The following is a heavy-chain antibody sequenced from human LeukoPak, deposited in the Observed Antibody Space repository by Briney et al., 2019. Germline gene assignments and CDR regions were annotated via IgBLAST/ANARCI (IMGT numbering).Heavy chain of an antibody. V-gene: IGHV3-66*01. CDR3: ARAEGSSWFTY. CDR1: EVTVSSNS. Sequence: GGSLRLSCAASEVTVSSNSTSWVRQAPGKGLEWVSIIYPGGTTYYPDSVKGRFTIYRDNSRNTLHLQMNSLTADDTGVYYCARAEGSSWFTYWGQGTLVTVSS. D-gene: IGHD6-13*01. CDR2: IYPGGTT. J-gene: IGHJ4*02.